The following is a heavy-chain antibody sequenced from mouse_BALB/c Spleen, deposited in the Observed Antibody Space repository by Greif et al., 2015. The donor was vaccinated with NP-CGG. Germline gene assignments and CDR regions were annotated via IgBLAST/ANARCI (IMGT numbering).Heavy chain of an antibody. CDR3: TRNYGSSAMDY. D-gene: IGHD1-1*01. J-gene: IGHJ4*01. Sequence: EVQVVESGGGLVQPGGSMKLSCVASGFTFSNYWMNWVRQSPEKGLEWVAEIRLKSNNYATHYAESVKGRFTISRDDSKSSVYLQMNNLRAEDTGIYYCTRNYGSSAMDYWGQGTSVTVSS. V-gene: IGHV6-6*02. CDR2: IRLKSNNYAT. CDR1: GFTFSNYW.